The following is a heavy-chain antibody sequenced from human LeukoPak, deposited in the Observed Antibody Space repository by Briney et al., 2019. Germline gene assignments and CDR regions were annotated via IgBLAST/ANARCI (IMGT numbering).Heavy chain of an antibody. Sequence: RESLRLSCAASGFTFSNYDMSWVRQAPGKGLEWVSVISGLGGSTYYADSVEGRFAISRDNSKSTLWLQMNSLRADDTAIYYCARDVEARISAAGTFDYWGQGSLVTVSS. CDR1: GFTFSNYD. D-gene: IGHD6-13*01. V-gene: IGHV3-23*01. CDR3: ARDVEARISAAGTFDY. J-gene: IGHJ4*02. CDR2: ISGLGGST.